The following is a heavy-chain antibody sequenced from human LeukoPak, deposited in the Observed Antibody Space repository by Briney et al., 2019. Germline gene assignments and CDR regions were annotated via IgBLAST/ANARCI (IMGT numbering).Heavy chain of an antibody. CDR1: GGSFSGYY. D-gene: IGHD5-18*01. CDR2: INHSGST. Sequence: SETLSLTCAVYGGSFSGYYWSWIRQPPGKGLEWIGEINHSGSTNYNPSLKSRVTISVDTSKNQFSLKLSSVTAADTAVYYCARRGVTRGCSYGYFDYWGQGTLVTVSS. CDR3: ARRGVTRGCSYGYFDY. J-gene: IGHJ4*02. V-gene: IGHV4-34*01.